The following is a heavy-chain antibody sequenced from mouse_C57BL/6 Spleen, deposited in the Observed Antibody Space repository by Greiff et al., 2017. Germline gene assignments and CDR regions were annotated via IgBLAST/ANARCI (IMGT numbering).Heavy chain of an antibody. CDR2: IWSGGST. Sequence: QVQLQQSGPGLVQPSQSLSITCTVSGFSLTSYGVHWVRQSPGKGLEWLGVIWSGGSTDYNAAFISRLSISKDNSKSQVFFKMNSLQADDTAIYYCAREGIYDGYYYAMDYWGQGTSVTVSS. V-gene: IGHV2-2*01. CDR3: AREGIYDGYYYAMDY. CDR1: GFSLTSYG. J-gene: IGHJ4*01. D-gene: IGHD2-3*01.